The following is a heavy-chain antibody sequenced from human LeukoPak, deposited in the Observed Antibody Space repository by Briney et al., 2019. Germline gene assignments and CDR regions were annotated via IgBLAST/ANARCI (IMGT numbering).Heavy chain of an antibody. CDR2: IKQDGSEK. CDR3: AREKFKYSSSSPYMDV. J-gene: IGHJ6*03. D-gene: IGHD6-6*01. CDR1: GFSFSTYW. Sequence: PGGSLRLSCAASGFSFSTYWMSWVRQAPGKGLEWVANIKQDGSEKYYVDSVKGRFTISRDNAKNSLYLQMNSLRAEDTAVYYCAREKFKYSSSSPYMDVWGKGTTVTVSS. V-gene: IGHV3-7*01.